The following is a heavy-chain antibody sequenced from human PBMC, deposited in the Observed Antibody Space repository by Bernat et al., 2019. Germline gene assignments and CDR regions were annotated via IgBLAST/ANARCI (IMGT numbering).Heavy chain of an antibody. CDR2: IWYDGSNK. Sequence: QVQLVESGGGVVQPGRSLRLSCAASGFTFSSYGMHWVRQAPGKGLEWVAVIWYDGSNKYYADSVKGRFTISRDNSKNTLYLQMNSLRAEDTAVYYCARDSGEGITSSSWYGYRGYFQHWGQGTLVTVSS. D-gene: IGHD6-13*01. CDR3: ARDSGEGITSSSWYGYRGYFQH. J-gene: IGHJ1*01. CDR1: GFTFSSYG. V-gene: IGHV3-33*01.